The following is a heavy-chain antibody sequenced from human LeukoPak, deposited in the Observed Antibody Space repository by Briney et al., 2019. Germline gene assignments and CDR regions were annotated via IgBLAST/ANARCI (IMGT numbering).Heavy chain of an antibody. D-gene: IGHD3-10*01. J-gene: IGHJ6*02. V-gene: IGHV3-66*01. Sequence: GGSLRLSCAASGFTVTNNYMSWVRQAPGKGLEWVSVIYAGGTTSYADPVKGRFTISRDSSKNTLYLQMNSLRAEDTAVYYCAREGYASGTRYGMDVWGQGTTVTVSS. CDR3: AREGYASGTRYGMDV. CDR2: IYAGGTT. CDR1: GFTVTNNY.